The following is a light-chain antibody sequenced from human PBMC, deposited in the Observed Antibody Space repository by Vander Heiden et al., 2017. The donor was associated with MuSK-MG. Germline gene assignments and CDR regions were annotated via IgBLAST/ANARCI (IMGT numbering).Light chain of an antibody. CDR3: QQYYSTPWT. V-gene: IGKV4-1*01. CDR2: WAS. CDR1: QSVLYSSNNKNY. Sequence: DIVMTQSLDSLAVSLGERATINCKSSQSVLYSSNNKNYLAWYQQKPGQPPKLLIYWASTRESGVPDRFSGSGSGTVFTLTISSLQAEDVAVYYCQQYYSTPWTFGQGTKVEIK. J-gene: IGKJ1*01.